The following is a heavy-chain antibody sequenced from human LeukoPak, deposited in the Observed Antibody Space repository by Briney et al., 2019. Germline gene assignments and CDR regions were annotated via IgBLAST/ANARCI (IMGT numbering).Heavy chain of an antibody. D-gene: IGHD6-13*01. J-gene: IGHJ4*02. V-gene: IGHV3-74*01. CDR3: ARGSSSWYYFDY. CDR2: DGSGT. Sequence: GGSLRLSCAVSGFTFSGHWMFWVRQAPGKGLEWVSSDGSGTGYTDSVKGRFTVSRDNARNTLYLQMNSLRAEDTAVYYCARGSSSWYYFDYWGQGTLVTVSS. CDR1: GFTFSGHW.